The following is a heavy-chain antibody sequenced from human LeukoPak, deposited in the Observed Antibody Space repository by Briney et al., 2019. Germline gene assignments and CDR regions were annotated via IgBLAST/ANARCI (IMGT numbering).Heavy chain of an antibody. CDR1: GFTFSSYS. D-gene: IGHD2-21*02. CDR2: ISGDGGST. Sequence: GGSLRLFCAASGFTFSSYSMNWVGPAPGKGLEWVSLISGDGGSTYYADSVKGRFTISRDNSKNSLYLQTNSLRTEDTALYYCAKDRVVVTSAFDIWGQGTMVTVSS. V-gene: IGHV3-43*02. J-gene: IGHJ3*02. CDR3: AKDRVVVTSAFDI.